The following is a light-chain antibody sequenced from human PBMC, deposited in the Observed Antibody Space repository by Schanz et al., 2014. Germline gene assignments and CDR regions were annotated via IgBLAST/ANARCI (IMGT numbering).Light chain of an antibody. J-gene: IGLJ3*02. CDR2: DND. Sequence: QSVLTQPPSMSAAPGQRVTISCSGSSSNIGNNYVSWYQQFPGAAPKLLIYDNDKRSSGFPDRFSGSKSATSATLGIAGVQTGDEADYYCGTWDGSLSTWVFGGGTKVTVL. CDR3: GTWDGSLSTWV. CDR1: SSNIGNNY. V-gene: IGLV1-51*01.